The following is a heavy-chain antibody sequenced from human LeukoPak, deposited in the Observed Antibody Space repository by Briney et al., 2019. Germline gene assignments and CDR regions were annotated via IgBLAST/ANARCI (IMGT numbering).Heavy chain of an antibody. CDR3: VRDGWTWLQSRWGLDP. Sequence: GFLRPSSAAAGFTGSNNYMSLGRPAPGEGAELVLYITSSGTIYYADSVKGRFIISRDNAKKSLYLQMNSLRAEDTAVYYCVRDGWTWLQSRWGLDPWGQGTLVTVSS. J-gene: IGHJ5*02. V-gene: IGHV3-69-1*01. D-gene: IGHD3-16*01. CDR2: ITSSGTI. CDR1: GFTGSNNY.